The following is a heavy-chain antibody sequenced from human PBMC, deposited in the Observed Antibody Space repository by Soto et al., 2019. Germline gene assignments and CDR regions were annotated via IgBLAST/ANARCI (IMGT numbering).Heavy chain of an antibody. CDR2: ISGRSAVP. CDR1: GLTLRSYA. CDR3: AKGGQFTGGFDP. V-gene: IGHV3-23*01. J-gene: IGHJ5*02. Sequence: EGQLLQSGGDLVQPGGSLRLSCAGSGLTLRSYAMTWIRQTPEKGLEWVSTISGRSAVPSYADSVNGRFTVSRDNSKKTRYQQMTSLRPDETAIYYCAKGGQFTGGFDPWGQGNLVTVSA. D-gene: IGHD3-16*01.